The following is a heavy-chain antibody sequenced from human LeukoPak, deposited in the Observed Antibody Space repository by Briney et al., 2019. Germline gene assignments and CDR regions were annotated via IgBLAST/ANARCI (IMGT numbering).Heavy chain of an antibody. V-gene: IGHV5-51*01. CDR2: IYPGDSDT. J-gene: IGHJ4*01. CDR3: AKYYGDPFYFDY. D-gene: IGHD4-17*01. CDR1: GYSFTTYW. Sequence: RGESLKISCKGSGYSFTTYWIAWVRQMPGKGLEWMGIIYPGDSDTRYSPSFQGQVTISADKSISTAYLQWSSLKASDTAMFYCAKYYGDPFYFDYWGQGTLVTVSS.